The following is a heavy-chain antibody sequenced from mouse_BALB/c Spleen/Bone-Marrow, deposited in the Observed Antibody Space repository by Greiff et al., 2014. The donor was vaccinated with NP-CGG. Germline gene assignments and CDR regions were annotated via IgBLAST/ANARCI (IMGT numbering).Heavy chain of an antibody. CDR3: ARSGSSYYY. CDR1: GFTFSSYA. Sequence: EVQLVESGGGLVKPGGSLKLSCAASGFTFSSYAMSWVRQTPEKRLEWVATIGSGDSSTYYPDSVKGRFTISRDYAKNTLYLQMCSLRSEDTAMYYCARSGSSYYYWGRGTTLTVSS. V-gene: IGHV5-9-3*01. D-gene: IGHD1-1*01. CDR2: IGSGDSST. J-gene: IGHJ2*01.